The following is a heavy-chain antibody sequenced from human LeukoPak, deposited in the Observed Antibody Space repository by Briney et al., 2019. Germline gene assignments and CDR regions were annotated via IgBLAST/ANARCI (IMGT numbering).Heavy chain of an antibody. CDR3: ARLAVAGVSLILDY. CDR1: GGSISSGGYY. Sequence: SETLSLTCTVSGGSISSGGYYWSWVRQHPGKGLEWIAYIYYTGSAYYNPSLESRLTISVDTSKNQFSLKLTSVTAADTAVYYCARLAVAGVSLILDYWGQGTLVTVSS. CDR2: IYYTGSA. V-gene: IGHV4-31*03. J-gene: IGHJ4*02. D-gene: IGHD6-19*01.